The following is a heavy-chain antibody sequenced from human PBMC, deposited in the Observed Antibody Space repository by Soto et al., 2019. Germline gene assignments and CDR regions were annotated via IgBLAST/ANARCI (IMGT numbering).Heavy chain of an antibody. Sequence: ASVKVSCKASGYTFTSYAMHWVRQAPGQRLEWMGWINAGNGNTKYSQKFQGRVTITRDTSASTAYMELSSLRSEDTAVYYCARNGWENPGIKLWFGAQGNWFDPWGQGTLVTVSS. D-gene: IGHD3-10*01. V-gene: IGHV1-3*01. CDR1: GYTFTSYA. J-gene: IGHJ5*02. CDR3: ARNGWENPGIKLWFGAQGNWFDP. CDR2: INAGNGNT.